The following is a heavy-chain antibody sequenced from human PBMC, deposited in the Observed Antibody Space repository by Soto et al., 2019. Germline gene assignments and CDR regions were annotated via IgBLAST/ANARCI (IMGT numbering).Heavy chain of an antibody. CDR2: IYYSGST. V-gene: IGHV4-59*01. D-gene: IGHD6-19*01. CDR3: ARSGSGWLDY. J-gene: IGHJ4*02. Sequence: SETLSLTCTVSGGSISSYYWSWIRQPPGKGLEWIGYIYYSGSTNYNPSLKSRVTISVDTSKNQLSLKLSSVTAADTAVYYCARSGSGWLDYWGQGALVTVSS. CDR1: GGSISSYY.